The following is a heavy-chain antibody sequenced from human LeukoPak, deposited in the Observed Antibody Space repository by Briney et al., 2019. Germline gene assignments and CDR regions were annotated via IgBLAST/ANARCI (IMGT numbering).Heavy chain of an antibody. J-gene: IGHJ6*03. D-gene: IGHD2-15*01. CDR1: GYTFTGYY. CDR2: INPNSGGT. Sequence: ASVKVSCKASGYTFTGYYMHWVRQAPGQGLEWMGWINPNSGGTNYAQKFQGRVTITADKSTSTAYMELSSLRSEDTAVYYCASRPRYCSGGSCYSPYYYYYYMDVWGKGTTVTVSS. CDR3: ASRPRYCSGGSCYSPYYYYYYMDV. V-gene: IGHV1-2*02.